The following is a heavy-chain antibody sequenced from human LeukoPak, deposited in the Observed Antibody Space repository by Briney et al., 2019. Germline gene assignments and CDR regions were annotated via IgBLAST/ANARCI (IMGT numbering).Heavy chain of an antibody. V-gene: IGHV1-24*01. CDR2: FDPEDDET. CDR3: ATRLELLPWGFDY. D-gene: IGHD1-7*01. Sequence: ASVKVSCKVSGYTLTELSMHWVRQAPGKGLEWVGGFDPEDDETIYAQKFQGRVTMTEDASTDTAYMELSSLRSEDTAVYYCATRLELLPWGFDYWGQGTLVTVSS. CDR1: GYTLTELS. J-gene: IGHJ4*02.